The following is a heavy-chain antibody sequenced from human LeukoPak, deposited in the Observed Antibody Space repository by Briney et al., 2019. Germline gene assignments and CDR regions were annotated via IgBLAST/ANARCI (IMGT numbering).Heavy chain of an antibody. CDR3: ARSHYGDSALDY. CDR2: IWYDGSNK. J-gene: IGHJ4*02. CDR1: GFTFSSYG. Sequence: GGSLRLSCAASGFTFSSYGMHWVRQAPGKGLEWVAVIWYDGSNKYYADSVKGRFTISRDNSKNTLYLQMNSLRAEDTAVYYCARSHYGDSALDYWGQGTLVTVSS. D-gene: IGHD4-17*01. V-gene: IGHV3-33*01.